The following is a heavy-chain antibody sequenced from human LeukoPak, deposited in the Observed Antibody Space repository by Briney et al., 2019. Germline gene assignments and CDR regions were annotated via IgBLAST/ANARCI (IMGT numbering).Heavy chain of an antibody. J-gene: IGHJ4*02. D-gene: IGHD2-15*01. CDR2: IDGGSSAI. CDR3: ARDSGRGGSCDY. Sequence: GGSLRLSCAASGFTFSSYSMKWVRQAPGKGLECVSHIDGGSSAIYYADSVKGRFTISRDNARNSLYLQMNSLRGEDTGVYYCARDSGRGGSCDYWGQGTLVTVSS. CDR1: GFTFSSYS. V-gene: IGHV3-48*01.